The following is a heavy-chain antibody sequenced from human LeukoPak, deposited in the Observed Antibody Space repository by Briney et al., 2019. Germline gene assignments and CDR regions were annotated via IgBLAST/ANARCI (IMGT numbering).Heavy chain of an antibody. V-gene: IGHV4-30-4*08. Sequence: SETLSLTCTVSGGSISSGDYYWSWIRQPPGKGLEWIGYIYYSGSTYYNPSLKSRVTISVDTSKNQFSLKLSSVTAADTAVYYRARVSGDPDSSGFDYWGQGTLVTVSS. J-gene: IGHJ4*02. CDR1: GGSISSGDYY. CDR2: IYYSGST. D-gene: IGHD3-22*01. CDR3: ARVSGDPDSSGFDY.